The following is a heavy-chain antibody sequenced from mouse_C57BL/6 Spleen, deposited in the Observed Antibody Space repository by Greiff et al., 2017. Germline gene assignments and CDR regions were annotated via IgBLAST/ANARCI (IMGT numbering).Heavy chain of an antibody. V-gene: IGHV1-18*01. CDR2: INPNNGGT. D-gene: IGHD4-1*01. CDR1: GYTFTDYN. J-gene: IGHJ1*03. Sequence: VQLQQSGPELVKPGASVKIPCKASGYTFTDYNMDWVKQSHGKSLEWIGDINPNNGGTIYNQKFKGKATLTVDKSSSTAYMELRSLTSEDTAVXYCARRLGGVSYWYCDVWGTGTTVTVSS. CDR3: ARRLGGVSYWYCDV.